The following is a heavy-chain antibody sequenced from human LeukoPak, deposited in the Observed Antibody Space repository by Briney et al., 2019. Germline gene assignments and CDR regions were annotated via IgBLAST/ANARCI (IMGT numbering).Heavy chain of an antibody. V-gene: IGHV3-15*01. J-gene: IGHJ6*03. CDR1: GITVTSAW. CDR2: IKSKTDGGAT. Sequence: GGSLRLSCAGSGITVTSAWMNWVRQAPGKRLEWVGRIKSKTDGGATDYAAPVKGRFTISRDDSKNTLFLQMNNLRTEDTAMYYCTTEGDYHYFYFMDVWGKGTTVTVSS. CDR3: TTEGDYHYFYFMDV.